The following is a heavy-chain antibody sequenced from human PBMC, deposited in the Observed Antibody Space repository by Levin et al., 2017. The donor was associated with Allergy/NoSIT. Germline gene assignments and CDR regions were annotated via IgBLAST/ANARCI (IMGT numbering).Heavy chain of an antibody. CDR1: GFTFDDYA. V-gene: IGHV3-9*01. CDR3: AKDMKYSSRGQLDY. CDR2: ISWNSGSI. Sequence: SCAASGFTFDDYAMHWVRQAPGKGLEWVSGISWNSGSIGYADSVKGRFTISRDNAKNSLYLQMNSLRAEDTALYYCAKDMKYSSRGQLDYWGQGTLVTVSS. D-gene: IGHD6-13*01. J-gene: IGHJ4*02.